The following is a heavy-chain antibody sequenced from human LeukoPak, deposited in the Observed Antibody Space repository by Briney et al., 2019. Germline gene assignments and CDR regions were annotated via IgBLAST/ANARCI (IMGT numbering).Heavy chain of an antibody. CDR3: AREGDGYNGDC. Sequence: SETLSLTCTVSRGSISSGGYYWSWIRQHPGKGLEWIGYIYYSGSTHYNPSLKGRVTISVDTSKNQFSLKLTSVTAADTAVYYCAREGDGYNGDCWGQGTLVTVS. V-gene: IGHV4-31*03. CDR1: RGSISSGGYY. J-gene: IGHJ4*02. D-gene: IGHD5-24*01. CDR2: IYYSGST.